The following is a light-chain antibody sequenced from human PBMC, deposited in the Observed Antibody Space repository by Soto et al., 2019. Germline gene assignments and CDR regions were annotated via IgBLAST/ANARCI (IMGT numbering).Light chain of an antibody. CDR2: QDS. V-gene: IGLV3-1*01. CDR3: QAWDSSTFYV. CDR1: KLGDKY. J-gene: IGLJ1*01. Sequence: SYELTQPPSVSVSPGQTASITCSGDKLGDKYACWYQQKPGQSPVLVIYQDSKRPSGIPERFSGSNSANTATLTISGTQAMDEADYYCQAWDSSTFYVFGTGTKVTVL.